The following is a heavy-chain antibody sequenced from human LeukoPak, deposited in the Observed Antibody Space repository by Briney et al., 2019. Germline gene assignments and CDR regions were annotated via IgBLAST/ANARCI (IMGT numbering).Heavy chain of an antibody. Sequence: GESLKISCKGSGYSFTSYWISWVRQMPGKGLEWMGRIDPSDSYTNYSPSFQGHVTISADKSISTAYLQWGSLKASDTAMYYCATVDTAIVTRDSYYYGMDVWGKGTTVTVSS. J-gene: IGHJ6*04. CDR1: GYSFTSYW. CDR3: ATVDTAIVTRDSYYYGMDV. CDR2: IDPSDSYT. D-gene: IGHD5-18*01. V-gene: IGHV5-10-1*01.